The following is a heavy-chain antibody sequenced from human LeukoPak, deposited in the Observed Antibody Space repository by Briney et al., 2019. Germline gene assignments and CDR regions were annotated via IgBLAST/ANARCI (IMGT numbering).Heavy chain of an antibody. CDR3: ARSSLPGWVVDY. J-gene: IGHJ4*02. CDR1: GGSISNYY. CDR2: IYYSGST. Sequence: PSETLSLTCTVSGGSISNYYWSWIRQPPWKGLEWIGYIYYSGSTNYNPSLKSRVTISVDTSKNQFSLKLSSVTAADTAVYYCARSSLPGWVVDYWGQGTLVTVSS. V-gene: IGHV4-59*01. D-gene: IGHD2-15*01.